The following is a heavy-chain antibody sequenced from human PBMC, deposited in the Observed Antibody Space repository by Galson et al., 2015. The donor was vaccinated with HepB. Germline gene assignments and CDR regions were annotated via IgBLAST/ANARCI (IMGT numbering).Heavy chain of an antibody. CDR3: ARDPRGDRGYDSGVDNYFDY. CDR1: GDSVSSNSAA. D-gene: IGHD5-12*01. J-gene: IGHJ4*02. V-gene: IGHV6-1*01. CDR2: TYYRSKWYN. Sequence: CAISGDSVSSNSAAWNWIRQSPSRGLEWLGRTYYRSKWYNDYAVSVKSRITINPDTSKNQFSLQLNSVTPEDTAVYYCARDPRGDRGYDSGVDNYFDYWGQGTLVTVSS.